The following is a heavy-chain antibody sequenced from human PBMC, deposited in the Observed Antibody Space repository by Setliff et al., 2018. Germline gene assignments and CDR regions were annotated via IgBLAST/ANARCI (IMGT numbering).Heavy chain of an antibody. CDR1: GGSISSYY. Sequence: KSSETLSLTCTVSGGSISSYYWNWIRQPPGKGLEWIGYIHYSGSPNYHPSLKSRVSTSVDTSQNQISLKLSSVTAADTAVYYCARQQQLVIGSTAYYYYGMDVWGQGTTVTVSS. CDR3: ARQQQLVIGSTAYYYYGMDV. V-gene: IGHV4-59*01. CDR2: IHYSGSP. D-gene: IGHD6-13*01. J-gene: IGHJ6*02.